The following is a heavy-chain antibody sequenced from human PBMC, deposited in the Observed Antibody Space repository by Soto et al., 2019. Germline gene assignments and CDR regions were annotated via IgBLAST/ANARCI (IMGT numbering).Heavy chain of an antibody. V-gene: IGHV3-23*01. J-gene: IGHJ4*02. Sequence: GGSPRLSCAASGFAFSSYTMSWVRQTPGKGLEWVSSISASGGSTYYGDSLKGRFTISRDNSKNTLNLHIKSLGVEDSAVYYCAKDRGGFARGWEYYDFWGQGTQVTVSS. D-gene: IGHD6-19*01. CDR2: ISASGGST. CDR1: GFAFSSYT. CDR3: AKDRGGFARGWEYYDF.